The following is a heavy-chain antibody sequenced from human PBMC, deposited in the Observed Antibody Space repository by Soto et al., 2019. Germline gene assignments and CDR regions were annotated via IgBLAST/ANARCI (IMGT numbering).Heavy chain of an antibody. D-gene: IGHD3-9*01. CDR2: INPSGGST. J-gene: IGHJ4*02. Sequence: ASVKVSCKASGYTFTSYYMHWVRQAPGQGPEWMGIINPSGGSTSYAQKFQGRVTMTRDTSTSTVYMELSSLRSEDTAVYYCARDLTIFPNQTHFDYWGQGTLVTVSS. V-gene: IGHV1-46*01. CDR3: ARDLTIFPNQTHFDY. CDR1: GYTFTSYY.